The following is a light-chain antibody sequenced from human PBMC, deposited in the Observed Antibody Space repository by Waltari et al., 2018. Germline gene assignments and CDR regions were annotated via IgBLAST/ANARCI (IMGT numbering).Light chain of an antibody. CDR1: QSVSSY. V-gene: IGKV3-11*01. CDR3: QQRSNWWT. J-gene: IGKJ1*01. CDR2: DAS. Sequence: DITLTQSPATLSLSPGERATLSCRASQSVSSYLAWYQQKPGQAPRLLIYDASNRATGIPARFSGSGSGTDFTLTISSLEPEDFAVYYCQQRSNWWTFGQGTKVEIK.